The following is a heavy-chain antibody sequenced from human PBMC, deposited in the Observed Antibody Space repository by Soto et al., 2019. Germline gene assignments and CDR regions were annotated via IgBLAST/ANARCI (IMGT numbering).Heavy chain of an antibody. CDR2: ISYDGINK. CDR1: GFTFSSYG. J-gene: IGHJ4*02. V-gene: IGHV3-30*03. Sequence: GGSLRLSCAASGFTFSSYGMHWVRQAPGKGLEWVAVISYDGINKYYADSVKGRFTISRVNSKNTLYLQMNSLRAEDTAVYYCAGGSLSAYYFDYWGQGTLVTVSS. CDR3: AGGSLSAYYFDY. D-gene: IGHD3-16*01.